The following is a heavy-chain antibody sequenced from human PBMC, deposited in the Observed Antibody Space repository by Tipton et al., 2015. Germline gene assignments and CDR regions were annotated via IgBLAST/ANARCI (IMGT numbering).Heavy chain of an antibody. J-gene: IGHJ4*02. D-gene: IGHD6-19*01. CDR1: GGSVSSGRHY. V-gene: IGHV4-61*01. CDR2: ISYSGST. Sequence: TLSLTCSVSGGSVSSGRHYWSWIRQPPGKGLEWIGYISYSGSTKYNPSLRSRVIISVDTSKNQFSLRLTSVTAADTAVYYCAGRILGLSGRWYFDSWGQGTLVTVSS. CDR3: AGRILGLSGRWYFDS.